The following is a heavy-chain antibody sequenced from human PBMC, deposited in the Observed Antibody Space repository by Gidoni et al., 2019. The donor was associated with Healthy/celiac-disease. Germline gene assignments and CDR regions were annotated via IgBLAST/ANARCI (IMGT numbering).Heavy chain of an antibody. CDR3: ARGGGSGSYPYYYYMDV. J-gene: IGHJ6*03. CDR2: INHSGST. CDR1: GGSFRGYY. V-gene: IGHV4-34*01. D-gene: IGHD3-10*01. Sequence: QVQLQQWGAGLLKPSETLSLTCAVYGGSFRGYYWSWLRQPPGKGLEWIGEINHSGSTNYNPSLNSRVTISVDTSKNQFSLKLSSVTAADTAVYYCARGGGSGSYPYYYYMDVWGKGTTVTVSS.